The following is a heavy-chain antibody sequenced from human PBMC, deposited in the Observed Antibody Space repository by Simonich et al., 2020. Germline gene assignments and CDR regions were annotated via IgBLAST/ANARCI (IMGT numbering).Heavy chain of an antibody. CDR1: GYSISSGYY. D-gene: IGHD6-13*01. V-gene: IGHV4-38-2*01. J-gene: IGHJ6*02. Sequence: QVQLQESGPGLVKPSETLSLTCAVSGYSISSGYYWGWIRQPPGKGLEWIGSIYNSGSTYYNPSLKSRVTISVDTSKNQFSLKLSSVTAADTAVYYCARVGYSNYYYYGMDVWGQGTTVTVSS. CDR2: IYNSGST. CDR3: ARVGYSNYYYYGMDV.